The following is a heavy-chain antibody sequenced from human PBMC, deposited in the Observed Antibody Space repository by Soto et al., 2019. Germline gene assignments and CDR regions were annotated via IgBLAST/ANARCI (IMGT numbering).Heavy chain of an antibody. Sequence: QVQLQESGPGLVKPSETLSLTCTVSGGSISSYYWSWIRQPPGKGLEWIGYIYYSGSTNYNPSLKIRVTISVDTSKNHFSLRLSSVTAADTAVYYCARDYGSGTVNWFDPWGQGTLVTVSS. CDR1: GGSISSYY. CDR3: ARDYGSGTVNWFDP. CDR2: IYYSGST. V-gene: IGHV4-59*01. D-gene: IGHD3-10*01. J-gene: IGHJ5*02.